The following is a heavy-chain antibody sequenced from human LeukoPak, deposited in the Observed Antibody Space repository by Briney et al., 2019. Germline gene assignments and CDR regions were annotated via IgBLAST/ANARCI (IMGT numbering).Heavy chain of an antibody. CDR3: ARSYGDFYFDY. CDR1: GYTFTGYH. CDR2: INPSGGST. V-gene: IGHV1-46*01. D-gene: IGHD4-17*01. Sequence: ASVKVSCKASGYTFTGYHMHWVRQAPGQGLEWMGIINPSGGSTSYAQKFQGRVTMTRDTSTSTVYMELSSLRSEDTAVYYCARSYGDFYFDYWGQGTLVTVSS. J-gene: IGHJ4*02.